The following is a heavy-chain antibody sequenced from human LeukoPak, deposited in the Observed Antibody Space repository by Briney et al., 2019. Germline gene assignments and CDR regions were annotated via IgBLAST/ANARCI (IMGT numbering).Heavy chain of an antibody. Sequence: ASVKVSCKASGYTFTSYGISWVRQAPGQGLEWMGWISAYNGNTNYAQKLQGRVTMTTDTSTSTAYMELRSLRSDDTAVYYCASSWDVGVAGIGLDYWGQGTLVTVSS. V-gene: IGHV1-18*01. CDR3: ASSWDVGVAGIGLDY. CDR1: GYTFTSYG. CDR2: ISAYNGNT. J-gene: IGHJ4*02. D-gene: IGHD6-19*01.